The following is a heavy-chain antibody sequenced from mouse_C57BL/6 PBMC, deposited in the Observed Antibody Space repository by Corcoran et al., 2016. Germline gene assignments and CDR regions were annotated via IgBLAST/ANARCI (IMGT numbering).Heavy chain of an antibody. V-gene: IGHV1-18*01. J-gene: IGHJ1*03. D-gene: IGHD2-3*01. Sequence: EVQLQQSGPELVKPGASVKIPCKASGYTFTDYNMDWVKKSHGKSLEWIGDINPNNGGTIYNQKFKGKATLTVDKSSSTAYMELRSLTSEDTAVYYCARWRDGYYWYFDVWGTGTTVTVSS. CDR1: GYTFTDYN. CDR2: INPNNGGT. CDR3: ARWRDGYYWYFDV.